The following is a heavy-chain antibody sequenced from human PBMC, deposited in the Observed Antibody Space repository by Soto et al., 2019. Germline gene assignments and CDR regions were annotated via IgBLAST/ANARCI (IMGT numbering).Heavy chain of an antibody. Sequence: GESLKISCKGSGYNFAGYWIAWVRQMPGKGLELMEIIYPSDSDTRYRPSFQGQVTISADKSISSAYLQWSSLRASDTAMYYCARGGVSTRTFDYWGQGTPVTVSS. CDR1: GYNFAGYW. CDR3: ARGGVSTRTFDY. D-gene: IGHD3-3*01. V-gene: IGHV5-51*01. CDR2: IYPSDSDT. J-gene: IGHJ4*02.